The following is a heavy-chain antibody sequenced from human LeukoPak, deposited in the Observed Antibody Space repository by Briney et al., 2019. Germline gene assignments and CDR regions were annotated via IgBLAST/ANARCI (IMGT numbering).Heavy chain of an antibody. V-gene: IGHV1-2*06. J-gene: IGHJ6*04. Sequence: ASVKVSCKASGYTFSGYYMHWVRQAPGQALEWMGRINPNSRGTKCAQKFQGRVTMTRDTSISTAYMELSTLRSDDTAVYYCARDLVLDVWGKGTTVTVSS. CDR2: INPNSRGT. CDR3: ARDLVLDV. CDR1: GYTFSGYY.